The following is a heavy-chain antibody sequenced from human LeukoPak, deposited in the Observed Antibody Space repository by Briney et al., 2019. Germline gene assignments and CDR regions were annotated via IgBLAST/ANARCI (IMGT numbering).Heavy chain of an antibody. CDR3: ARGAQEYSGSYYSNPFDY. CDR1: VYTFTSYA. CDR2: INTNTGNP. D-gene: IGHD1-26*01. Sequence: ASVKVSCKASVYTFTSYAMNWVRQAHGQGLEWMGWINTNTGNPTYAQGFTGRIVFSLDTSVSTAYLQISSLKAEDTAVYYCARGAQEYSGSYYSNPFDYWGQGTLVTVSS. V-gene: IGHV7-4-1*02. J-gene: IGHJ4*02.